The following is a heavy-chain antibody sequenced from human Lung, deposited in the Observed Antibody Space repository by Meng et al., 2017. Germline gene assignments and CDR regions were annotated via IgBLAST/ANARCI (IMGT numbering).Heavy chain of an antibody. CDR2: INHSGST. CDR1: GWSFSDYS. CDR3: ARGPTTMAHDFDY. J-gene: IGHJ4*02. Sequence: QVQLQRWGAGLLKPSETLPLTCVVSGWSFSDYSCSCIRQPPGKGLEWIGEINHSGSTNYNPSLGSRATISVDTSQNNLSLKLSSVTAADSAVYYCARGPTTMAHDFDYWGQGTLVTVSS. V-gene: IGHV4-34*01. D-gene: IGHD4-11*01.